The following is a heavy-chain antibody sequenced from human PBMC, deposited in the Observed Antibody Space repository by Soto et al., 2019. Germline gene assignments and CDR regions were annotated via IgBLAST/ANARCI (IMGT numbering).Heavy chain of an antibody. D-gene: IGHD3-10*01. CDR3: ARQWFGEDNWFDP. Sequence: PGESLKISCKGSGYSFTSYWIGWVHQMPGKGLEWMGIIYPGDSDTRYSPSFQGQVTISADKSISTAYLQWSSLKASDTATYYCARQWFGEDNWFDPWGQGTLVTVSS. CDR1: GYSFTSYW. J-gene: IGHJ5*02. CDR2: IYPGDSDT. V-gene: IGHV5-51*07.